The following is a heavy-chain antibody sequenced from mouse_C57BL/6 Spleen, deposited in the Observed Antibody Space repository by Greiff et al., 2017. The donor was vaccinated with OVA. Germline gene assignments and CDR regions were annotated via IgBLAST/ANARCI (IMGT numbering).Heavy chain of an antibody. V-gene: IGHV1-80*01. J-gene: IGHJ2*01. Sequence: QVQLQQSGAELVKPGASVKISCKASGYAFSSYWMNWVKQRPGKGLEWIGQIYPGDGDTNYNGKFKGKATLTADKSSSTAYMQLSSLTSEDSAVYFCARWEAYVYYFDYWGQGTTLTVSS. CDR3: ARWEAYVYYFDY. CDR2: IYPGDGDT. CDR1: GYAFSSYW. D-gene: IGHD1-1*01.